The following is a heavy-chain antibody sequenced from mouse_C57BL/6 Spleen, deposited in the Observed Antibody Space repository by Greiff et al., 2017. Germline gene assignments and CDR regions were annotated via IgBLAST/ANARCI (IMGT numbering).Heavy chain of an antibody. Sequence: VQLQQPGAELVMPGASVKLSCKASGYTFTSYWMHWVKQRPGQGLEWIGEIDPSDSYTNYNQKFKGKSTLTVDKSSSTAYMQLSSLTSEDSAVYYCAREGLRRRFAYWGQGTLVTVSA. CDR1: GYTFTSYW. D-gene: IGHD2-4*01. CDR3: AREGLRRRFAY. CDR2: IDPSDSYT. V-gene: IGHV1-69*01. J-gene: IGHJ3*01.